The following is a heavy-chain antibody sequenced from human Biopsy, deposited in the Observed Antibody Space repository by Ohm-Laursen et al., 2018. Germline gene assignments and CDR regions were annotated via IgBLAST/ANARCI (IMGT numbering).Heavy chain of an antibody. D-gene: IGHD3/OR15-3a*01. CDR3: ASRGLVMASDYYFDD. Sequence: PSQTLSLTCSVSGVYISDYYWNWIRQPPGRGLEWVGSIYYSGSTNYNPSLKSRVTISADTSKSQLSLHLTSVTAADTAVYYCASRGLVMASDYYFDDWGQGTLVTVSS. V-gene: IGHV4-59*08. CDR2: IYYSGST. CDR1: GVYISDYY. J-gene: IGHJ4*02.